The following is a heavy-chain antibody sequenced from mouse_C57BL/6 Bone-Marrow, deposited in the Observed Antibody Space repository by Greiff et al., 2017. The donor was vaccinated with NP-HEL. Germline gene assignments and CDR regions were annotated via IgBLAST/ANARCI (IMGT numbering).Heavy chain of an antibody. CDR3: ARTRWAGTCYAMDY. D-gene: IGHD4-1*01. CDR2: IWSGGST. Sequence: QVQLKESGPGLVQPSQSLSITCTVSGFSLTSYGVHWVRQSPGKGLEWLGVIWSGGSTDYNAAFISRLSISKDNSKSQVFFKMNSLQADDTAIYYCARTRWAGTCYAMDYWGQGTSVTVSS. V-gene: IGHV2-2*01. J-gene: IGHJ4*01. CDR1: GFSLTSYG.